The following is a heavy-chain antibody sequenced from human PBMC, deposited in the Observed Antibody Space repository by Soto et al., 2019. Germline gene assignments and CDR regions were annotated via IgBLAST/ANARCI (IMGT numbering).Heavy chain of an antibody. CDR1: GGSISSGDYY. Sequence: PSETLSLTCTVSGGSISSGDYYWSWIRQPPGKGLEWIGYIYYSGSTYYNPSLKSRVTISVDTSKNQFSLKLSSVTAADTAVYYCARAVTTIVVVTNDDAFDIWGQGTMVTVSS. J-gene: IGHJ3*02. CDR3: ARAVTTIVVVTNDDAFDI. CDR2: IYYSGST. D-gene: IGHD3-22*01. V-gene: IGHV4-30-4*01.